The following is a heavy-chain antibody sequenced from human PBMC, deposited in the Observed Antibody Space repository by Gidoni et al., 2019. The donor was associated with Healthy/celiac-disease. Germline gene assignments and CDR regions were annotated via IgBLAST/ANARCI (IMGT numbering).Heavy chain of an antibody. V-gene: IGHV1-2*02. Sequence: QVQLVQSGAEVKKPGASVKVSCKASGYTFTGYYMHWVRQAPGQGLEWMGWINPNSGGTNYAQKFQGRVTMTRDTSISTAYMELSRLRSDDTAVYYCARETLSEVVPAAMGWFDPWGQGTLVTVSS. CDR3: ARETLSEVVPAAMGWFDP. D-gene: IGHD2-2*01. J-gene: IGHJ5*02. CDR1: GYTFTGYY. CDR2: INPNSGGT.